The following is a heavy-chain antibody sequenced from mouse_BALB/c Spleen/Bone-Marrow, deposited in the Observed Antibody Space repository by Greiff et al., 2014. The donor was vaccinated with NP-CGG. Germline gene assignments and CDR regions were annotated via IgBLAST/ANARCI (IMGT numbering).Heavy chain of an antibody. Sequence: LVESGAGLVKPGASVKLSCKAFGYTFTEYIIHWVKQRPGQGLEWIGWFYPGSGSIKYNEKFKDKATLTADKSSSTVYMELSRLTSEDSAVYFCARHESYGNYLYFDVWGAGTTVTVSS. CDR1: GYTFTEYI. CDR3: ARHESYGNYLYFDV. V-gene: IGHV1-62-2*01. D-gene: IGHD2-10*02. J-gene: IGHJ1*01. CDR2: FYPGSGSI.